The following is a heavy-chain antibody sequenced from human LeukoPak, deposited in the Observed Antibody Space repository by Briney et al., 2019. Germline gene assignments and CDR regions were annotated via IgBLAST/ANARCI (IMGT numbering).Heavy chain of an antibody. V-gene: IGHV3-48*04. CDR1: GFTFSSYS. CDR3: ARLPAYCSSTGCYYDY. J-gene: IGHJ4*02. D-gene: IGHD2-2*01. Sequence: GGSLRLSCAASGFTFSSYSMNRVRQAPGKGLEWVSYISSASGSIYYADSVKGRFTISRDNAKNSLFLQMNSLRAEDTAVYYCARLPAYCSSTGCYYDYWGQGTLVTVSS. CDR2: ISSASGSI.